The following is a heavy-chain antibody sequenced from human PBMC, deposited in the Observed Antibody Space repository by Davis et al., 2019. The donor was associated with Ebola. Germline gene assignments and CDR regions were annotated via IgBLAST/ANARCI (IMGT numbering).Heavy chain of an antibody. D-gene: IGHD2-8*01. V-gene: IGHV3-30*02. CDR3: AKGGGNGAYMYYTMDV. J-gene: IGHJ6*02. Sequence: FTFSRDNSKNTLYLQMNSLRPEDTALYYCAKGGGNGAYMYYTMDVWGQGTTVTVSS.